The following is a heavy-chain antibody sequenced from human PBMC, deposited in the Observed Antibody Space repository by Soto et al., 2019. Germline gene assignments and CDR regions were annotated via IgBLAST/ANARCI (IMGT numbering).Heavy chain of an antibody. V-gene: IGHV4-39*01. J-gene: IGHJ5*02. D-gene: IGHD6-6*01. CDR1: GGSISSSTYY. CDR2: MYYTGNK. CDR3: ARRSSSSLGSLFDP. Sequence: LSLTCTVSGGSISSSTYYWDWIRQPPGKGLEWIGAMYYTGNKNYNPSLESRVTMSVDTSKNQFSLKLSSVTPTDTAVYYCARRSSSSLGSLFDPWGRGILVTVPQ.